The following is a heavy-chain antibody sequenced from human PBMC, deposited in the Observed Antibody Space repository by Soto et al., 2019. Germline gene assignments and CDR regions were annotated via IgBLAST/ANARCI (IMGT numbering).Heavy chain of an antibody. CDR2: IYYSGST. Sequence: SETLSLTCTVSGGSISSYYWSWIRQPPGKGLEWIGYIYYSGSTNYNPSLKSRVTISVDTSKNQFSLKLSSVTAADTAVYYCASASYDYYYYMDVWGKGTTVTVSS. V-gene: IGHV4-59*08. CDR1: GGSISSYY. J-gene: IGHJ6*03. CDR3: ASASYDYYYYMDV.